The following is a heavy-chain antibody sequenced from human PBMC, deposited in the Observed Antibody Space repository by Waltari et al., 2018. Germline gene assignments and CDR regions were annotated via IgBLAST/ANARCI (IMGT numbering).Heavy chain of an antibody. CDR3: ARDLVGEWELEKENWFDP. Sequence: QLQLQESGPGLVKPSETLSLTCTVSGGSISSSSYYWGWIRQPPGKGLEWIGSIYYSGSTYYNPSLKSRVTISVDTSKNQFSLKLSSVTAADTAVYYCARDLVGEWELEKENWFDPWGQGTLVTVSS. D-gene: IGHD1-26*01. CDR2: IYYSGST. CDR1: GGSISSSSYY. J-gene: IGHJ5*02. V-gene: IGHV4-39*07.